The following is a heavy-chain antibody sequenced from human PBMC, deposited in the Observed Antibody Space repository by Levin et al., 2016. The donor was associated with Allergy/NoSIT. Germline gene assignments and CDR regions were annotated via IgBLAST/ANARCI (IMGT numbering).Heavy chain of an antibody. CDR3: ARDTVAGLVGYNWFDP. D-gene: IGHD6-19*01. Sequence: WIRQPPGKGLEWIGRIYTSGSTNYNPSLKSRVTMSVDTSKNQFSLKLSSVTAADTAVYYCARDTVAGLVGYNWFDPWGQGTLVTVSS. J-gene: IGHJ5*02. V-gene: IGHV4-4*07. CDR2: IYTSGST.